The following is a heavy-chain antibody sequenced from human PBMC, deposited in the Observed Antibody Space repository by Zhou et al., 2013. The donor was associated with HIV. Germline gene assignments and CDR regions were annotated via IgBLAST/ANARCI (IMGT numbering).Heavy chain of an antibody. CDR3: NRGMQQWLNDAFDI. V-gene: IGHV1-46*03. D-gene: IGHD5-18*01. J-gene: IGHJ3*02. CDR2: INPGIGST. Sequence: QVQLVQSGAEMKKPGASVNISCEASGYAFTSYYIHWVRQAPGQGLEWLGLINPGIGSTYYAEKFQGRVTMTRDTSTNTVNMQLGTLTSEDTAVYYCNRGMQQWLNDAFDIWGQGTMVTVSS. CDR1: GYAFTSYY.